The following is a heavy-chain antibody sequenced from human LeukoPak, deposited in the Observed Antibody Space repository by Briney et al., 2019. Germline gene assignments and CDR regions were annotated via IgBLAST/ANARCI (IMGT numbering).Heavy chain of an antibody. CDR3: AKTYSSSPFDY. CDR1: GFTFSSFG. CDR2: ISGSGGGT. J-gene: IGHJ4*02. D-gene: IGHD6-13*01. V-gene: IGHV3-23*01. Sequence: GGSLRLSCAASGFTFSSFGMSWVRQAPGKGLEWVSAISGSGGGTYYADSVKGRFTISRDNSKNTLYLQMNSLRAEDTAVYYCAKTYSSSPFDYWGQGTLVTVSS.